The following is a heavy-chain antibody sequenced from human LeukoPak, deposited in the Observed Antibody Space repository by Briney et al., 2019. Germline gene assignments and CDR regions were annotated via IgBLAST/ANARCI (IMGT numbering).Heavy chain of an antibody. D-gene: IGHD5-24*01. CDR2: IIPIVGTA. CDR3: ARDSGDGYNYLDY. V-gene: IGHV1-69*13. CDR1: GCTFSSYA. Sequence: SVKVSCKASGCTFSSYAISWVRQAPGQGLEWMGGIIPIVGTANYAQKFQGRVTITADESTSTAYMELSSLRSEDTAVYYCARDSGDGYNYLDYWGQGTLVTVSP. J-gene: IGHJ4*02.